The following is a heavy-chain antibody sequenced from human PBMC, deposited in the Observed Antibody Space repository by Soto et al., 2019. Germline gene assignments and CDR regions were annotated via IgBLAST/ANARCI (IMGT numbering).Heavy chain of an antibody. D-gene: IGHD6-13*01. J-gene: IGHJ5*02. Sequence: EVQLVESGGGLVQPGGSLRLSCAASGFTFSSYSMNWVRQAPGKGLEWVSYISSSSSTIYYADSVKGRFTISRDNAKNSLYLQMNSLRDEDTAVYYCARDDSSSSGLGFDPWGQGTLVTVSS. V-gene: IGHV3-48*02. CDR2: ISSSSSTI. CDR1: GFTFSSYS. CDR3: ARDDSSSSGLGFDP.